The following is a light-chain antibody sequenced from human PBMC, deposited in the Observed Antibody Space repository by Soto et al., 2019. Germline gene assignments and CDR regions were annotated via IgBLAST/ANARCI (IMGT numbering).Light chain of an antibody. CDR1: NIGSKS. CDR3: XVWDSSSDHYV. V-gene: IGLV3-21*02. J-gene: IGLJ1*01. CDR2: DDS. Sequence: SYELTQPXSVSVAPGQXARIXCGGNNIGSKSVHWYQQKPGQAPVLVVYDDSDRPSGIPERFSGSNSGNTATXXXSXVEAXDEADYYXXVWDSSSDHYVFGTGXXXTVL.